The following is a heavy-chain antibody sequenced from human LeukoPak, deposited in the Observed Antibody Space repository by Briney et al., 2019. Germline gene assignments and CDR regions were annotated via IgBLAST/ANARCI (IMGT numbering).Heavy chain of an antibody. CDR2: FDPEDGET. D-gene: IGHD3-3*01. CDR1: GYTLTELS. Sequence: ASVKVSCKVSGYTLTELSMHWVRQAPGKGLEWMGGFDPEDGETIYAQKCQGRVTMSEDTSTDTAYMELSSLRSEDTAVYYCATFVEWSRYFDLWGRGTLVTVSS. V-gene: IGHV1-24*01. J-gene: IGHJ2*01. CDR3: ATFVEWSRYFDL.